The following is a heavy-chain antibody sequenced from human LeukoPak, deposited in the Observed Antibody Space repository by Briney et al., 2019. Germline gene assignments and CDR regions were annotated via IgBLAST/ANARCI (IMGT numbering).Heavy chain of an antibody. CDR2: ISPISSYT. CDR3: ARAAVGPTRHWFDP. D-gene: IGHD1-26*01. CDR1: GFTFSDY. J-gene: IGHJ5*02. V-gene: IGHV3-11*06. Sequence: KPGGCLRLSCAASGFTFSDYMTWIRQAPGKGLEWLSYISPISSYTNYADSVKGRFTISRDNAKNSLYLQMNSLRAEDTAVYYCARAAVGPTRHWFDPWGQGTLVTVSS.